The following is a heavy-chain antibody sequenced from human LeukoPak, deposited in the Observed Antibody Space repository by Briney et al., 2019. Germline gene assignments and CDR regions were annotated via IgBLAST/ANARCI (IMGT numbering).Heavy chain of an antibody. CDR1: GFTFSSYA. J-gene: IGHJ4*02. Sequence: PGGSLRLSCAASGFTFSSYAMHWVRQAPGKGLEWVAVVWYDGSKTYSADSVKGRITISRDDSKNTLYLQMNSLRAEDTAVYYCARGVDYYDSGGTIYYWGQGTLSPSPQ. CDR3: ARGVDYYDSGGTIYY. D-gene: IGHD3-22*01. V-gene: IGHV3-33*08. CDR2: VWYDGSKT.